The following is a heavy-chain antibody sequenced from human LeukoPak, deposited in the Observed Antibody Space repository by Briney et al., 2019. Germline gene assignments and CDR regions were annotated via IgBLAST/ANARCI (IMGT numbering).Heavy chain of an antibody. Sequence: ASVKVSCKASGGTFSSYAISWVRQAPGQGLEWMGRIIPILGIANYAQKFQGRVTITADKSTSTAYMGLSSLRSEDTAVYYCAGPFGYSFRYYGMDVWGQGTTVTVSS. V-gene: IGHV1-69*04. CDR1: GGTFSSYA. CDR2: IIPILGIA. CDR3: AGPFGYSFRYYGMDV. D-gene: IGHD5-18*01. J-gene: IGHJ6*02.